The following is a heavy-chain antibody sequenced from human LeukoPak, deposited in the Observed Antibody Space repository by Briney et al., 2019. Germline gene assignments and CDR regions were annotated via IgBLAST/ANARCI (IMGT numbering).Heavy chain of an antibody. CDR3: AKDLVWTFRYGGYVFDY. CDR1: GFTFSSYA. Sequence: GGSLRLSCAASGFTFSSYAMHWVRQAPGKGLEWVAVISYDGSNKYYADSVKGRFTISRDNSKNTLYLQMNSLRAEDTAVYYCAKDLVWTFRYGGYVFDYWGQGTLVTVSS. V-gene: IGHV3-30*04. J-gene: IGHJ4*02. D-gene: IGHD5-12*01. CDR2: ISYDGSNK.